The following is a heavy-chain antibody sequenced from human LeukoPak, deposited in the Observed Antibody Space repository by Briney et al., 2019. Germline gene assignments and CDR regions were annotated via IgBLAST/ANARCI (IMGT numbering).Heavy chain of an antibody. CDR2: IYWDDDK. D-gene: IGHD6-19*01. J-gene: IGHJ5*02. CDR3: AHHSSGWYFNWFDP. V-gene: IGHV2-5*02. Sequence: SGPTLVKPTQTLTLTCTFSGFSLSTSGVGVGWIRQPPGKALEWLALIYWDDDKRYSPSLKSRLTITKDTSKNQVVLTVTNMDPVDTATYYCAHHSSGWYFNWFDPWGQGTLVTVSS. CDR1: GFSLSTSGVG.